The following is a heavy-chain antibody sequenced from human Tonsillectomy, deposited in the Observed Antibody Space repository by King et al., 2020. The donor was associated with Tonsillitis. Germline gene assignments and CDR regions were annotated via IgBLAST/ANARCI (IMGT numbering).Heavy chain of an antibody. Sequence: VQRVESGGGLVQPGGSLRLSCAASGFTFSKYAMSWVRQAPGKGLEWVSAISGSGATTFCSDSVKGRFTISRDNSKNTLYLQMNSLGADDTAVYYCAKNDVDFYDPENAFDIWGQGTMVTVSS. CDR2: ISGSGATT. D-gene: IGHD3-3*01. CDR3: AKNDVDFYDPENAFDI. V-gene: IGHV3-23*04. CDR1: GFTFSKYA. J-gene: IGHJ3*02.